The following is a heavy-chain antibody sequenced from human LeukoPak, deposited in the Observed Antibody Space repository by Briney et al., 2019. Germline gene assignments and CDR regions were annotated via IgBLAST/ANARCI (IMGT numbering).Heavy chain of an antibody. Sequence: ASVKVSCKASGYTFTSHYMHWVRQAPGQGLEWMGGFDPEDGETIYAQKFQGRVTMTEDTSTDTAYMELSSLRSEDTAVYYCATVLSYYYDSSGYPTRWFDPWGQGTLVTVSS. CDR3: ATVLSYYYDSSGYPTRWFDP. J-gene: IGHJ5*02. CDR2: FDPEDGET. CDR1: GYTFTSHY. D-gene: IGHD3-22*01. V-gene: IGHV1-24*01.